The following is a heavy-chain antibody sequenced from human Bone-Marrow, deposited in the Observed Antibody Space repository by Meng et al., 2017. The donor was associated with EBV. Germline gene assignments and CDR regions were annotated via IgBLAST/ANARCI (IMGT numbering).Heavy chain of an antibody. CDR3: LLQVQDDDY. CDR1: GGSISSRNW. J-gene: IGHJ4*02. Sequence: HVHVQGAGPGLVKPSGTLSLTCAVSGGSISSRNWWSWVRQPPGKGLEWIGEIYHSGSTNYNPSLKSRVTISVDKSKNQFSLKLSSVTAADTAVYYCLLQVQDDDYWGQGTLVTVSS. D-gene: IGHD1-1*01. CDR2: IYHSGST. V-gene: IGHV4-4*02.